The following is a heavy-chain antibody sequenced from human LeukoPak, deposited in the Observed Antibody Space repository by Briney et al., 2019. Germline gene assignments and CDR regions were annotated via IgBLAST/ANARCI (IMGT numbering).Heavy chain of an antibody. Sequence: ASMKVSCKASGYTFTSYGISWVRQAPGQGLEWMGWISAYNGNTNYAQKLQGRVTMTTDTSTSTAYMELRSLRSDDTAVYYCARDMSPPSYNWFDPWGQGTLVTVPS. CDR2: ISAYNGNT. J-gene: IGHJ5*02. D-gene: IGHD2-15*01. CDR1: GYTFTSYG. CDR3: ARDMSPPSYNWFDP. V-gene: IGHV1-18*01.